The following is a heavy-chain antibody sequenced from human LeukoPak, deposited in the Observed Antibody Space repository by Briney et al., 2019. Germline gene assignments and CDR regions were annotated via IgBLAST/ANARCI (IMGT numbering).Heavy chain of an antibody. D-gene: IGHD3-22*01. CDR2: ISWNSGSI. CDR1: GFTFDDYA. CDR3: AKLGGYYYDSSGSVD. J-gene: IGHJ4*02. V-gene: IGHV3-9*01. Sequence: GGSLRLSCAASGFTFDDYAMHWVRQAPGKGLEWVSGISWNSGSIGYADSVKGRFTISRDNAKNSLYLQMNSLRAEDTALHYCAKLGGYYYDSSGSVDWGQGTLVTVSS.